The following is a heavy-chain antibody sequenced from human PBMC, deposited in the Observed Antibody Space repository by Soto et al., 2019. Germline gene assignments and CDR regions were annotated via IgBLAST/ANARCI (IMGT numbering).Heavy chain of an antibody. J-gene: IGHJ5*02. D-gene: IGHD2-8*01. CDR1: GFTFSSYA. CDR2: ISGSGGST. V-gene: IGHV3-23*01. Sequence: GGSLRLSCAASGFTFSSYAMSWVRQAPGKGLEWVSAISGSGGSTYYADSVKGRFTISRDNSKNTLYLQMNSLRAEDTAVYYCAKDQIKKWCMLTCLDWFDPWGQGTLVTVSS. CDR3: AKDQIKKWCMLTCLDWFDP.